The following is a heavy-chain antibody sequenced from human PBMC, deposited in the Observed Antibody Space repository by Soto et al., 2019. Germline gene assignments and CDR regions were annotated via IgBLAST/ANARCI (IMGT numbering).Heavy chain of an antibody. CDR3: ARFGNGYSSSLYEGYYYYYGMDV. Sequence: PSETLSLTCAVYGGSFSGYYWTWIRQPPGKGLEWIGEINHSGSTTYNPSLKSRVTISVDTPKNQFSLKLSSVTAADTAVYYCARFGNGYSSSLYEGYYYYYGMDVWGQGTTVTVSS. CDR2: INHSGST. J-gene: IGHJ6*02. V-gene: IGHV4-34*01. CDR1: GGSFSGYY. D-gene: IGHD6-13*01.